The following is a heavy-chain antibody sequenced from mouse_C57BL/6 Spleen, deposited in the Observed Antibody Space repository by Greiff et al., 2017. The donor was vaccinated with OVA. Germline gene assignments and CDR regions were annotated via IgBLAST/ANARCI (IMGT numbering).Heavy chain of an antibody. J-gene: IGHJ2*01. CDR1: GYTFTDYY. CDR2: INPNNGGT. D-gene: IGHD1-1*01. CDR3: ARWGTVVATDY. Sequence: VQLQQSGPELVKPGASVKISCKASGYTFTDYYMNWVKQSPGKSLEWIGDINPNNGGTSYNQKFKGKATLTVDKSSSTAYMELRSLTSEDSAVYYCARWGTVVATDYWGQGTTLTVSS. V-gene: IGHV1-26*01.